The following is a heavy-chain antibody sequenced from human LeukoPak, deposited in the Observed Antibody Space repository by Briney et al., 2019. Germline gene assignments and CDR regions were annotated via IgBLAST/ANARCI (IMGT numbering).Heavy chain of an antibody. D-gene: IGHD3-22*01. CDR3: ARGGSDYYDSSGYYSHFDY. Sequence: SVKVSCKASGGTFSSYAISWVRQAPGQGLEWMGGIIPIFGTANYAQKFQGRVTITTDESTSTAYMVLSSLRSEDTAVYYCARGGSDYYDSSGYYSHFDYWGQGTLVTVSS. J-gene: IGHJ4*02. CDR1: GGTFSSYA. CDR2: IIPIFGTA. V-gene: IGHV1-69*05.